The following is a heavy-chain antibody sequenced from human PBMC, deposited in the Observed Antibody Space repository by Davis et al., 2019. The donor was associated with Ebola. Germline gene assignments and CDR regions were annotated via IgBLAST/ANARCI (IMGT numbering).Heavy chain of an antibody. CDR2: ISGSGGTT. D-gene: IGHD3-9*01. V-gene: IGHV3-23*01. Sequence: GESLKISCAASGFIFNDYAMSWVRQAPGKGLEWVSSISGSGGTTYYADSVEGRFTISRDNSRHTVFLQMNSLRAEDTAVYYCARVGRTITYFESWGQGTLVTVSS. CDR1: GFIFNDYA. J-gene: IGHJ4*02. CDR3: ARVGRTITYFES.